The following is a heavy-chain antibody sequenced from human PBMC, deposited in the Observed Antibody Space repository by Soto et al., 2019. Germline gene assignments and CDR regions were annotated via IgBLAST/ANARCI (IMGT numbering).Heavy chain of an antibody. CDR1: GYTFTGYY. CDR2: INPNSGGT. V-gene: IGHV1-2*02. Sequence: ASVKVSCKASGYTFTGYYMHWVRQAPGQGLEWMGWINPNSGGTNYAQKFQGRVTMTRDTSISTAYMELGRLRSDDTAVYYCARQDIVVVPAAGPLGPSSRYNWFDPCRQRTLVTVAS. D-gene: IGHD2-2*01. CDR3: ARQDIVVVPAAGPLGPSSRYNWFDP. J-gene: IGHJ5*02.